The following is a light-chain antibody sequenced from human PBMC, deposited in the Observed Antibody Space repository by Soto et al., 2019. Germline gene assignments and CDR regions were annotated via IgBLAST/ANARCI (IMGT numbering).Light chain of an antibody. CDR3: QQRTNWPPYT. CDR1: QSVDRY. V-gene: IGKV3-11*01. CDR2: DAS. Sequence: EIVLTQSPATLSLSPGDRATLSCRASQSVDRYLAWYQQKPGQAPRLLIYDASSRATGIPARFSGSGSGTDFTLTISSLEPEDFAVYYCQQRTNWPPYTVGQGTKLEIK. J-gene: IGKJ2*01.